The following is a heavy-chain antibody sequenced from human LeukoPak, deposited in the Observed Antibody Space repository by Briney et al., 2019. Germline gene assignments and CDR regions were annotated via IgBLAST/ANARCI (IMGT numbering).Heavy chain of an antibody. V-gene: IGHV5-51*01. J-gene: IGHJ6*02. CDR3: ARSGRSPGRSSVLPPYGMDV. CDR1: GYSFTSYW. CDR2: IYPGDSDT. Sequence: GESLKISCKGSGYSFTSYWIGWVRQMPGKGLEWMGIIYPGDSDTRYSPSFQGQVTISADKSISTAYLQWSSLKASDTAMYYCARSGRSPGRSSVLPPYGMDVWGQGTTVTVSS. D-gene: IGHD3-10*01.